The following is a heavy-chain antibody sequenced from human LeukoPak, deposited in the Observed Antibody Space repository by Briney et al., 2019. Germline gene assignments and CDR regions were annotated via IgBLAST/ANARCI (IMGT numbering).Heavy chain of an antibody. V-gene: IGHV1-69*04. J-gene: IGHJ3*02. CDR2: IIPILGIA. Sequence: GASVKVSCKASGGTFSSYAISWVRQAPGQGLEWMGRIIPILGIANYAQKFQGRVTITADKSTSTAYMELSSLRSEDTAVYYCASLGIDGTDAFDIWGQGTMVTVSS. CDR1: GGTFSSYA. D-gene: IGHD7-27*01. CDR3: ASLGIDGTDAFDI.